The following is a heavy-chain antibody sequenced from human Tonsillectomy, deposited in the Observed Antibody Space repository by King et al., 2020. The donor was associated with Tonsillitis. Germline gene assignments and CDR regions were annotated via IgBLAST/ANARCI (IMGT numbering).Heavy chain of an antibody. Sequence: VQLVESGGGLVQPGGSLRLSCAASGFTFSSFAMTWVRQAPGKGLEWVSSISDSAGGTYYADSVNGRFTISRDNSKNTLYLQVNGLRAEDTAVYYCAKLLRSGYHLYYMDVWGKGPTVTVSS. CDR1: GFTFSSFA. CDR2: ISDSAGGT. J-gene: IGHJ6*03. CDR3: AKLLRSGYHLYYMDV. V-gene: IGHV3-23*04. D-gene: IGHD3-3*01.